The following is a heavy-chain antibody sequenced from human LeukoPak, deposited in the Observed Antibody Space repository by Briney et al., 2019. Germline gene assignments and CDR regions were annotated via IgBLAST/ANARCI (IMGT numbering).Heavy chain of an antibody. D-gene: IGHD4-17*01. CDR3: ARDPGAGDYDPGTSYYYYGMDV. V-gene: IGHV4-39*07. CDR2: IYYSGST. CDR1: GGSISSSSYY. Sequence: SETLSLTCTVSGGSISSSSYYWGWIRQPPGKGLEWIGGIYYSGSTYYNPALKSRVTISVDTSKNQFSLKLSSVTAADTAVYYCARDPGAGDYDPGTSYYYYGMDVWGQGTTVTVSS. J-gene: IGHJ6*02.